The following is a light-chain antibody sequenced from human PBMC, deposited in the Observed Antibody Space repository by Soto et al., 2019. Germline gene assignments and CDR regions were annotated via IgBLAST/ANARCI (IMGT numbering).Light chain of an antibody. CDR1: QSISSW. J-gene: IGKJ1*01. CDR2: DAS. CDR3: QQYNSYSWT. V-gene: IGKV1-5*01. Sequence: DIQMTQSPSTLSASVGDRVTITCRASQSISSWLAWYQQKPGKAPKLLIYDASSLESGVPSRFSGSGSGTEFTLTISSLQPDDFATYYCQQYNSYSWTFCQGTKVEIE.